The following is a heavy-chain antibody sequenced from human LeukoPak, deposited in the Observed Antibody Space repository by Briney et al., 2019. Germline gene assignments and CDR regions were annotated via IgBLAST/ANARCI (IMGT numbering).Heavy chain of an antibody. Sequence: PGGSLRLSCAASGFTFSSYWMHWVRQAPGKGRVWVSRINSDGSSTSYADSVKGRFTISRDNAKNTLYLQMNSLRAEDTAVYYCAREDYDSRLPDYWGQGTLVTVSS. J-gene: IGHJ4*02. D-gene: IGHD3-22*01. CDR2: INSDGSST. CDR1: GFTFSSYW. CDR3: AREDYDSRLPDY. V-gene: IGHV3-74*01.